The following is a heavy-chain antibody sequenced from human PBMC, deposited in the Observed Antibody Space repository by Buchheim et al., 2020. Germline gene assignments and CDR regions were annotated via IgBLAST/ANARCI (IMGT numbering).Heavy chain of an antibody. CDR1: GFTFWDSA. V-gene: IGHV3-33*06. D-gene: IGHD4-23*01. CDR3: AKALEYGGNCFCDN. Sequence: QVQLVESGGGVVQPWTSLRLSCVASGFTFWDSAMHWVRQAPGKGLEWVAMIWYDGNNKYYADSVKGRFTVSRDNSKNSLYLQMNSLRVEDTAVYYCAKALEYGGNCFCDNWGQGT. J-gene: IGHJ4*02. CDR2: IWYDGNNK.